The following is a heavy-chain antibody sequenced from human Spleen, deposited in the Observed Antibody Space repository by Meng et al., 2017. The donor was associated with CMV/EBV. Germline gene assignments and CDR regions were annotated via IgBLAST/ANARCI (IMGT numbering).Heavy chain of an antibody. CDR2: ISGYNTYI. CDR1: GFTFSSDN. D-gene: IGHD3-22*01. V-gene: IGHV3-21*01. J-gene: IGHJ4*02. Sequence: AVAGFTFSSDNRIWVRQAPGKGLDWVASISGYNTYIYYADSVKGRFTISRDNAKNSLYLQMNSLRAEDTAVYYCTSAYYYDSSGYDYWGQGTLVTVSS. CDR3: TSAYYYDSSGYDY.